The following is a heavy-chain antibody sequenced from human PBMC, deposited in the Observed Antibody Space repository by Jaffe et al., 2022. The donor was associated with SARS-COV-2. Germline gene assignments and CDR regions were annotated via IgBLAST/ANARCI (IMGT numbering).Heavy chain of an antibody. CDR1: GASISSSGYY. V-gene: IGHV4-39*01. J-gene: IGHJ4*02. D-gene: IGHD2-15*01. CDR3: ARRRGDSSQFDY. Sequence: QLQLHESGPGLVKPSETLSLACTVSGASISSSGYYWVWIRQPPGKGLEWIGNMYYGGTSYYNPSLKSRVTISVDTSKNQFSLKLNSVTAADTAVYYCARRRGDSSQFDYWGQGTLVTVSS. CDR2: MYYGGTS.